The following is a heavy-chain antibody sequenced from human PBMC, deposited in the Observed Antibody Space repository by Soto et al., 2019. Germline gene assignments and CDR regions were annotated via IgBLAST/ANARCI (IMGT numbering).Heavy chain of an antibody. Sequence: QVQLVESGGGVVQPGRSLRLSCKASGFTLSDYNMHWVRQAPGKGLEWLGVIFYDGSGHFYADSMEGRFTISRDASKNTLYLQMNSLRHEDTAVYFCGREQNSGYYRTADYWGQGTLVTVSS. CDR2: IFYDGSGH. D-gene: IGHD3-22*01. CDR1: GFTLSDYN. CDR3: GREQNSGYYRTADY. J-gene: IGHJ4*02. V-gene: IGHV3-30*14.